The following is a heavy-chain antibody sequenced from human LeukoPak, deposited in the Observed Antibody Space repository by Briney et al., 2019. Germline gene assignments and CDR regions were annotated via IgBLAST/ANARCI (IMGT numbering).Heavy chain of an antibody. Sequence: SETLSLTYTVSGGSISRYYWSWMRQPAGKGLEWIGRIYTSGSTNYNPSLKSRVTMSVDTSKNQFSLTLSSVTAADTAVYYCARDQGIAVAGDWYFDLWGCGTLVTVSS. J-gene: IGHJ2*01. D-gene: IGHD6-19*01. V-gene: IGHV4-4*07. CDR2: IYTSGST. CDR3: ARDQGIAVAGDWYFDL. CDR1: GGSISRYY.